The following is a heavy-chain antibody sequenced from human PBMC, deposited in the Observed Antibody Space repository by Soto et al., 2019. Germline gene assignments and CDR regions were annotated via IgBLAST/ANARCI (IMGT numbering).Heavy chain of an antibody. D-gene: IGHD6-19*01. CDR2: IIDDGGRA. CDR3: AKDKMEQWLVGGYFDY. Sequence: GGSLRLSCSASGFTFNRYAMSWVRQAPGKGLEWVSAIIDDGGRAYYADSVKGRFTISRDNSKNTLSLQMNSLRAEDTAVYYCAKDKMEQWLVGGYFDYWGQGTQVTVSS. J-gene: IGHJ4*02. V-gene: IGHV3-23*01. CDR1: GFTFNRYA.